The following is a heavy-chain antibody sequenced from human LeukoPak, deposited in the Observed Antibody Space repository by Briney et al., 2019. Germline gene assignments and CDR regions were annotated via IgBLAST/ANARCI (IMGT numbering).Heavy chain of an antibody. Sequence: GGSLRLPCAASGFTFRNYAMSWVRRAPGKGLEWVSSISGSGGNTYYAQSVKGRFSISRDNSKNTLNLQMDSLRADDTALYFCAKDPWNAAVANTNGWFDPWGQGTLVTVSS. CDR1: GFTFRNYA. D-gene: IGHD6-19*01. CDR3: AKDPWNAAVANTNGWFDP. CDR2: ISGSGGNT. V-gene: IGHV3-23*01. J-gene: IGHJ5*02.